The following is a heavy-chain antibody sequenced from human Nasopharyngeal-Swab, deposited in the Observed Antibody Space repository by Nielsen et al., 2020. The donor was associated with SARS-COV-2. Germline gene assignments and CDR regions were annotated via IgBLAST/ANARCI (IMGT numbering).Heavy chain of an antibody. CDR2: LTHDGST. D-gene: IGHD2-21*01. CDR1: GGSVRGSS. Sequence: SQTLSLTCCVYGGSVRGSSWSWIRQPPGRGLEWIGDLTHDGSTTYNASFRGRSAITSDRSSNQVSLRVNSMTAADSALYFCARGGLSYYYYPLDVWGQGTTVTVSS. J-gene: IGHJ6*02. V-gene: IGHV4-34*01. CDR3: ARGGLSYYYYPLDV.